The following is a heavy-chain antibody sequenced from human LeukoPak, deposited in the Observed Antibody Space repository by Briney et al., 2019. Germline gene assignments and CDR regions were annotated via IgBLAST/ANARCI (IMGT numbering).Heavy chain of an antibody. CDR2: INHSGST. Sequence: SETLSLTCAVYGGSVSGYYWSWIRQPPGKGLEWIGEINHSGSTNYNPSLKSRVTISVDTSKNQFSLKLSSVTAADTAVYYCARPKLSYYDSSGSFGWFDPWGQGTLVTVSS. CDR1: GGSVSGYY. CDR3: ARPKLSYYDSSGSFGWFDP. J-gene: IGHJ5*02. D-gene: IGHD3-22*01. V-gene: IGHV4-34*01.